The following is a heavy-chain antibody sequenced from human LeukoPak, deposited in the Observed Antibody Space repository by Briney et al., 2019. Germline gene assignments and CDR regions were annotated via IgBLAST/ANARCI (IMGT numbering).Heavy chain of an antibody. J-gene: IGHJ4*02. CDR2: IYYSGST. CDR3: ARVQSHCGGDCYSLDY. D-gene: IGHD2-21*02. Sequence: SQTLSLTCTVSGGSISSGDYYWSWIRQPLGKGLEWIGYIYYSGSTYYNPSLKSRVTISVDTSKNQFSLKLSSVTAADTAVYYCARVQSHCGGDCYSLDYWGQGTLVTVSS. CDR1: GGSISSGDYY. V-gene: IGHV4-30-4*01.